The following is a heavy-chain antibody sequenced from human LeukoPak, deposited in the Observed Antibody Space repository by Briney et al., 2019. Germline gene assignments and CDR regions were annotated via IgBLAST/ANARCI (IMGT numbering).Heavy chain of an antibody. CDR2: IKQDGSEK. CDR3: ARGLYYYDGSGYYWDDALDI. J-gene: IGHJ3*02. D-gene: IGHD3-22*01. V-gene: IGHV3-7*01. Sequence: GGALRLSCAASGFTFSSDWMSWVRQAPGKGLEWVANIKQDGSEKYYVDSVKGRFTISRDNAKNSLYLQMNSLRPDDTAVYYCARGLYYYDGSGYYWDDALDIWGQGTMVTVSS. CDR1: GFTFSSDW.